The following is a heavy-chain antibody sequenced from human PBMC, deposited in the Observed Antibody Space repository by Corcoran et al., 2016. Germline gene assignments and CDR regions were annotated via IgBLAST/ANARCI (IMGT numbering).Heavy chain of an antibody. CDR3: ARSSRDFWRGYHL. CDR2: IKQDGSEK. J-gene: IGHJ5*02. D-gene: IGHD3-3*01. CDR1: GFTFSSYW. V-gene: IGHV3-7*01. Sequence: EVQLVESGGGMCQHGGSLRLSCAASGFTFSSYWMSWVRQAPGKGLEWVANIKQDGSEKYYVDSVKGRVTISRDNAKNSLYLQMNSLRAEYTAVYYCARSSRDFWRGYHLWGHVTLVTVSS.